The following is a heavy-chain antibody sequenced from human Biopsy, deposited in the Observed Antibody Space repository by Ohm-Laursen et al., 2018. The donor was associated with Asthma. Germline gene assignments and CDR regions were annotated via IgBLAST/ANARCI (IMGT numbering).Heavy chain of an antibody. V-gene: IGHV3-30*18. CDR3: AKDEGRVKNWFDP. J-gene: IGHJ5*02. D-gene: IGHD2/OR15-2a*01. Sequence: SLRLSCAASGFTFTTYGMHWVRQAPGKGLEWVAVISDDGSQKYYGESVKGRFTISRDNSQSTMFLDMTSLKSEDTGLYFCAKDEGRVKNWFDPWGPGTRVSVSS. CDR2: ISDDGSQK. CDR1: GFTFTTYG.